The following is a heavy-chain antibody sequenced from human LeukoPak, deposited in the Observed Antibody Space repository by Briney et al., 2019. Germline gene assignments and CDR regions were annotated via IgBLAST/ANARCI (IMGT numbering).Heavy chain of an antibody. Sequence: AETLSLTCTVSGGSISSYYWSWIGQPPGKGLEWIGYIYYSGSTTYNPSLKSQVTISVDTSKNQFSLNLISVTAADTAVYYCTRDSGTTGEVKFDPWGQGTLVIVSS. CDR3: TRDSGTTGEVKFDP. D-gene: IGHD3-10*01. J-gene: IGHJ5*02. CDR2: IYYSGST. V-gene: IGHV4-59*12. CDR1: GGSISSYY.